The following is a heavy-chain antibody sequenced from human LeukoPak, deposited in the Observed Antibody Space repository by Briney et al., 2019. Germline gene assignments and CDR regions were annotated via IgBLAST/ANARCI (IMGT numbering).Heavy chain of an antibody. D-gene: IGHD5-18*01. CDR3: ARGNVDTAMVIDY. CDR1: GGTFSSYA. Sequence: SVKVSCKASGGTFSSYAIGWVRQAPGQGLEWMGGIIPIFGTANYAQKFQGRVTITADESTSTAYMELSSLRSEDTAVYYCARGNVDTAMVIDYWGQGTLVTVSS. J-gene: IGHJ4*02. CDR2: IIPIFGTA. V-gene: IGHV1-69*13.